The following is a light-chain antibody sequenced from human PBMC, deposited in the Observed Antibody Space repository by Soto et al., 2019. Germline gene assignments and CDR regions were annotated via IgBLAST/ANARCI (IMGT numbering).Light chain of an antibody. Sequence: QSALTQPRSVSGFPGQSVTISCTGTSSDVGGYNYVSWYQQHLGKVPKPIIYDVSKRPSGVPDRFSGSKSGNTASLTISGLQAEDEADYYCCSYAGSYVVFGGGTKLTVL. CDR1: SSDVGGYNY. CDR3: CSYAGSYVV. V-gene: IGLV2-11*01. J-gene: IGLJ2*01. CDR2: DVS.